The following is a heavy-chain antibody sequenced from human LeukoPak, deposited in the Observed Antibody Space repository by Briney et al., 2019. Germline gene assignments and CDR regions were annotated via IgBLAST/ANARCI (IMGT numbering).Heavy chain of an antibody. J-gene: IGHJ4*02. CDR2: ISSSGNTI. Sequence: GGSLRLSCAASGFTFSDYYMSWIRQAPGKGLEWISYISSSGNTIYYADSVKGRFTISRDNSKNTLYLQMNSLRAEDTAVYYCTKERRRDDILTGSFSDWGQGILVTVSS. V-gene: IGHV3-11*04. CDR3: TKERRRDDILTGSFSD. CDR1: GFTFSDYY. D-gene: IGHD3-9*01.